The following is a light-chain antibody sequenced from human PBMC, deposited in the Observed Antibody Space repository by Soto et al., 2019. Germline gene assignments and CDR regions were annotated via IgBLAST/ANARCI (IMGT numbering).Light chain of an antibody. V-gene: IGKV4-1*01. CDR2: WAS. J-gene: IGKJ1*01. Sequence: DIVMTQSPDSLAVSLGERATINCKSSQSVLERSNNTNYLGWYQQKPGPPPKLLIYWASTRETGVPDRFSARGSGTDFTLAITSLQAEDVAVYYCQESYSLPTFGQGTKVEIK. CDR1: QSVLERSNNTNY. CDR3: QESYSLPT.